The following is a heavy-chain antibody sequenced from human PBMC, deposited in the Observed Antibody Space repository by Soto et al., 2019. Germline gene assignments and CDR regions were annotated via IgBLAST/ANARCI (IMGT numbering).Heavy chain of an antibody. Sequence: QVQLQESGPGLAKPSQTLSLTCTASGGSLSSGGYYWTWIRQVPGKALEWIGYIFHTGTTFYNPSLKSRVVMSIEKSDNQFSLNLRSVTAADTAVYYCARGLGYDSNGRFLAAFDVWGQGTMVTVSS. V-gene: IGHV4-31*03. CDR3: ARGLGYDSNGRFLAAFDV. D-gene: IGHD3-22*01. CDR1: GGSLSSGGYY. CDR2: IFHTGTT. J-gene: IGHJ3*01.